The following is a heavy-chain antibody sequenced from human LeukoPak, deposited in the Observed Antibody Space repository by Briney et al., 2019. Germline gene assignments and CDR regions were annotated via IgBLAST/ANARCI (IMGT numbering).Heavy chain of an antibody. D-gene: IGHD3-22*01. CDR3: ARTAYYYDSSGYDDAFDI. Sequence: GGSLRLSCAASGFTFSDYYMSWIRQAPGKGLEWVSHISRSGSTRYYADSLKGRFTISRDNAKNSLYLQMNSLRAEDTAVYYCARTAYYYDSSGYDDAFDIWGQGTMVTVSS. CDR1: GFTFSDYY. J-gene: IGHJ3*02. CDR2: ISRSGSTR. V-gene: IGHV3-11*01.